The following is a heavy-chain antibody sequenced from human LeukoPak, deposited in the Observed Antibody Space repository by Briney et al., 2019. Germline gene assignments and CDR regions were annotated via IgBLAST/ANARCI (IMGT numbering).Heavy chain of an antibody. Sequence: ASVKVSCKASGRTNNKFGVTWVRQAPGQGLEWIGWISSDNGIPRYADKFQDRVTISADTSTTTAYIEMRSLTYDDTAVYFCALVDKGRLLFYHILVWGKGTTVSVPS. CDR1: GRTNNKFG. V-gene: IGHV1-18*01. D-gene: IGHD3-3*01. J-gene: IGHJ6*04. CDR3: ALVDKGRLLFYHILV. CDR2: ISSDNGIP.